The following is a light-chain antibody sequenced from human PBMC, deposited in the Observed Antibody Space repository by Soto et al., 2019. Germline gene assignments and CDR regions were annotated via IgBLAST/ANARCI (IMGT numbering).Light chain of an antibody. CDR2: DAS. CDR3: QQRSNWPLT. CDR1: QSVSSY. Sequence: EIVLTQSPATLSLSPGERATLSCRASQSVSSYLAWYQQKFGQAPRLLIYDASNRATGIPARFSGSGSGTDFTLTISSLKPEDVAVYYCQQRSNWPLTFGGGTKVEIK. V-gene: IGKV3-11*01. J-gene: IGKJ4*01.